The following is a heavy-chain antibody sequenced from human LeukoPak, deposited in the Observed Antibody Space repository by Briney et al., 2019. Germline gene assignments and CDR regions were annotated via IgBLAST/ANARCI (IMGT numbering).Heavy chain of an antibody. Sequence: ASVKVSCKASGYTFTDYYMHWVRQAPGQGPEWLGWINPNSGGTIPAQKFQDKVTMTKDTSINTAYMELSSLRSDDTAVYYCARVKDSSSWDYFDFWGQGTLVTVSS. CDR2: INPNSGGT. J-gene: IGHJ4*02. CDR3: ARVKDSSSWDYFDF. D-gene: IGHD6-13*01. V-gene: IGHV1-2*02. CDR1: GYTFTDYY.